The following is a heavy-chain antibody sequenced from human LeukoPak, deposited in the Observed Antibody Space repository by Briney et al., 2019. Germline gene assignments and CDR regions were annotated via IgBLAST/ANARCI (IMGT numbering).Heavy chain of an antibody. CDR3: ADYRKPQGLDY. J-gene: IGHJ4*02. V-gene: IGHV3-23*01. CDR1: EFPFSIYA. D-gene: IGHD1-14*01. CDR2: IDASGSDT. Sequence: GGSLRLSCAVSEFPFSIYAMAWVRQAPGQGLEWVSAIDASGSDTYYTDSVKGRFTISRDNSKNTVYLQMNSLRVEDTAVYYCADYRKPQGLDYWGQGTLVTVSS.